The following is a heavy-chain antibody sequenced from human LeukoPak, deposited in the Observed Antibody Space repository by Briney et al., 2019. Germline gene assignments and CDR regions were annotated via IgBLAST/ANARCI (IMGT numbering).Heavy chain of an antibody. CDR2: FDPEDGET. CDR1: GYTLTELS. D-gene: IGHD2-2*02. V-gene: IGHV1-24*01. CDR3: ATDTRGYCSSTSCYTG. Sequence: ASVKVSCKVSGYTLTELSMHWVRQAPGKGLEWMGGFDPEDGETIYAQKFQGRVTMTEDTSTDTAYMELSSLRSEDTAVYYCATDTRGYCSSTSCYTGWGQGTLVNVSS. J-gene: IGHJ4*02.